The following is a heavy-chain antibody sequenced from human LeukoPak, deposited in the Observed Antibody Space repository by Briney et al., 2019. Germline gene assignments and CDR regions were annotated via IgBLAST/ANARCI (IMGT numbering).Heavy chain of an antibody. CDR1: GFSFSSSA. Sequence: GGSLRLSCAASGFSFSSSAMHWVRQAPGKGLEWVSFITSTGSAIDYADSVKGRFAISRDNANNTLFLQMNSLRVEDTAVYYCARLIIYDGRCDWGQGTLVTVSS. J-gene: IGHJ4*02. CDR2: ITSTGSAI. D-gene: IGHD3-3*01. CDR3: ARLIIYDGRCD. V-gene: IGHV3-48*01.